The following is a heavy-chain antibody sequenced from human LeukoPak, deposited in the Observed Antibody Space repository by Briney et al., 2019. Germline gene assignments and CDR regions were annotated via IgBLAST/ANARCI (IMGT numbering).Heavy chain of an antibody. CDR3: AKDRPNDFGPGGDYYRSKGDY. CDR2: ISGSGAST. Sequence: GGSLRLSCAASGFTFSTYAMSWVRQAPGRGLEWVASISGSGASTYYADFGKGRFTISRENSKNTLFLQMNSLRAGDTAVYYCAKDRPNDFGPGGDYYRSKGDYWGQGTLVTVSS. J-gene: IGHJ4*02. D-gene: IGHD3-10*01. V-gene: IGHV3-23*01. CDR1: GFTFSTYA.